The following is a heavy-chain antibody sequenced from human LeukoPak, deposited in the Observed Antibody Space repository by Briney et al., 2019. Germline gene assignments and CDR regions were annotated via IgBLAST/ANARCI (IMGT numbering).Heavy chain of an antibody. J-gene: IGHJ5*02. CDR3: AKGHSSSWYTWFDP. CDR1: GFTFSSYG. Sequence: PGGSLRLSCAASGFTFSSYGMSWVRQAPGKGLEWVSAISGSGGSTYYADSVKGRFTISRDNSKNTLYLQMNSLRAEDTAVYYCAKGHSSSWYTWFDPWGQGTLVTVSS. V-gene: IGHV3-23*01. D-gene: IGHD6-13*01. CDR2: ISGSGGST.